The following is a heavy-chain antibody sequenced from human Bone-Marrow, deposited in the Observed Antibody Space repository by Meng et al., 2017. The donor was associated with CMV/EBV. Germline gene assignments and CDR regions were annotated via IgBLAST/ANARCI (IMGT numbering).Heavy chain of an antibody. J-gene: IGHJ5*02. CDR1: GYTFTGYY. CDR2: INPNSGGT. Sequence: ASVKVSCKASGYTFTGYYMHWVRQAPGQGLEWMGWINPNSGGTNYAQKFQGRVTMTRDTSISTAYMELSRLRSDDTAVYYCARVSDLWGENWFDPWGQGTLVPVSS. D-gene: IGHD3-10*01. CDR3: ARVSDLWGENWFDP. V-gene: IGHV1-2*02.